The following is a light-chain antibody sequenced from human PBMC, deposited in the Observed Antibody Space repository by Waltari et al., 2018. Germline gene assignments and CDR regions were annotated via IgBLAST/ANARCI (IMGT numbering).Light chain of an antibody. V-gene: IGLV2-14*03. CDR1: SSDIGSYNY. J-gene: IGLJ3*02. CDR2: EVS. Sequence: QSALTQPASVSGSPGQSITISCTGTSSDIGSYNYVSWYRQHPGKAPKLMIYEVSNRPSGVSNRFSGSKSGNTASLTISGLQAEDEADYYCNSYTSSSTLVFGGGTKLTVL. CDR3: NSYTSSSTLV.